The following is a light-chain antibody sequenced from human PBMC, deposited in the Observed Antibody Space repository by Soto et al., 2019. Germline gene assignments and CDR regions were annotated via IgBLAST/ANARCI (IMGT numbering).Light chain of an antibody. V-gene: IGKV3-20*01. Sequence: EIVLTQSPGSLSLSPGERATLSCRASQSVSSTFFAWYQQRPGQAPRLLMYGASSRATGIPERFSGSWCGTAFTLTISRLEPEDFAVYDCQQFDSSVTFGQGTKVEIK. CDR2: GAS. CDR3: QQFDSSVT. CDR1: QSVSSTF. J-gene: IGKJ1*01.